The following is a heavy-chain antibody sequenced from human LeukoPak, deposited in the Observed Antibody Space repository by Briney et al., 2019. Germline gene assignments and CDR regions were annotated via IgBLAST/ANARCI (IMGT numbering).Heavy chain of an antibody. J-gene: IGHJ4*02. CDR2: INHSGST. CDR1: GGSFSGYY. V-gene: IGHV4-34*01. Sequence: KPSETLSLTCAVYGGSFSGYYWSWIRQPPGKGLEWIGEINHSGSTNYNPSLKSRVTISVDTSKNQFSLKLSSVTAADTAVYYCAREFGYSSSWVDYWGQGTLVTVSS. CDR3: AREFGYSSSWVDY. D-gene: IGHD6-13*01.